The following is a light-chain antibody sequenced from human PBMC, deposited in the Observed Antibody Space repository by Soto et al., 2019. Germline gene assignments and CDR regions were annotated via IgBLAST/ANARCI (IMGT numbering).Light chain of an antibody. J-gene: IGKJ2*03. CDR3: QQYHDSPMNS. V-gene: IGKV3-20*01. CDR1: QSVRSNF. Sequence: VLPQSPDTLSLSPGDRATLSCRASQSVRSNFLAWYKQKPCQAPRLLIYGASNRAAGIPERFSGSASGTEFNHPLTRLEPVDSAVYYCQQYHDSPMNSFGQGTKLQI. CDR2: GAS.